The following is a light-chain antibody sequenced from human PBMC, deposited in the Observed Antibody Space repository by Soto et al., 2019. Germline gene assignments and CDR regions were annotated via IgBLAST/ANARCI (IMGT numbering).Light chain of an antibody. CDR3: SSYTSSLYV. V-gene: IGLV2-14*01. Sequence: QSALTQPASVSGSPGQSITISCTGTSSDVGGYNYVSWYQQHPGKAPKLMIYDVSNRPSGVSNRFSGSKSGNTASLTISGLQAEVEAAYSCSSYTSSLYVFGTGTKVPV. CDR1: SSDVGGYNY. J-gene: IGLJ1*01. CDR2: DVS.